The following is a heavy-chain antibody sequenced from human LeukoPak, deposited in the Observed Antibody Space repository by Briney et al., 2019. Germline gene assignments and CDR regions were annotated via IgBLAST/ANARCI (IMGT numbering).Heavy chain of an antibody. CDR1: GFIFSGSS. V-gene: IGHV3-30*02. J-gene: IGHJ4*02. CDR3: AKEQYPGCFDF. Sequence: PGGSLRLSCAASGFIFSGSSMHWVRQAPGKGLEWVCFIRFDATNKYYADSVKGRFTISRDNSNNTLYLQLNNVRTEDTATYFCAKEQYPGCFDFWGQGTLVTVSA. CDR2: IRFDATNK. D-gene: IGHD1-14*01.